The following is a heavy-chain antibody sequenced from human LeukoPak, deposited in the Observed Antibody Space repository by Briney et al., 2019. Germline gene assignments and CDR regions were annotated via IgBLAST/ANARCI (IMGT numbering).Heavy chain of an antibody. D-gene: IGHD2-2*01. Sequence: GGSLRPSCAASGFTFSSYAMHWVRQAPGKGLEWVAVISYDGSNKYYADSVKGRFTISRDNSKNTLYLQMNSLRAEDTAVYYCAREVDAFDIWGQGTMVTVSS. CDR1: GFTFSSYA. J-gene: IGHJ3*02. CDR3: AREVDAFDI. V-gene: IGHV3-30-3*01. CDR2: ISYDGSNK.